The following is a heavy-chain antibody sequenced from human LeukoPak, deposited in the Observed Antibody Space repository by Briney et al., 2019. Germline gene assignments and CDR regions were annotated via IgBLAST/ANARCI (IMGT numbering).Heavy chain of an antibody. D-gene: IGHD5-18*01. CDR3: ASMGVDTTMVTPEYFQH. Sequence: SETLSLTCTVSGVSISSSSYYWGWIRQPPGKGLEWIGTIYYSGSTYYNPSLKSRVTISVDTSKKQFSLKLSSVTAADTAVYYCASMGVDTTMVTPEYFQHWGQGTLVTVSS. V-gene: IGHV4-39*01. CDR1: GVSISSSSYY. CDR2: IYYSGST. J-gene: IGHJ1*01.